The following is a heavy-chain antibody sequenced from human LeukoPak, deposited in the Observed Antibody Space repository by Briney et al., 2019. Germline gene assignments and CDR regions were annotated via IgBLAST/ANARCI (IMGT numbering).Heavy chain of an antibody. J-gene: IGHJ4*02. CDR2: IYPGDSDT. D-gene: IGHD5-18*01. Sequence: GESLKISCKGSGYSFTSYWIGWVRPMPGKGGEWRGIIYPGDSDTRYSPSFQGQVTISADKSISTAYLQWSSLMASDSAMYYCARQTAMGRSGDYWGQGTLVTVSS. CDR1: GYSFTSYW. V-gene: IGHV5-51*01. CDR3: ARQTAMGRSGDY.